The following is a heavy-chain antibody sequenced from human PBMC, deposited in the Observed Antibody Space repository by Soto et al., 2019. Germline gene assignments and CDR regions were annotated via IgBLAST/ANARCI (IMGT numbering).Heavy chain of an antibody. CDR3: TRDLGRRDGYNSEFDY. D-gene: IGHD5-12*01. CDR1: GFSFSDYG. V-gene: IGHV3-33*01. CDR2: IWYDGSNK. Sequence: GGSLRLSCAASGFSFSDYGMHWVRQAPGKGLEWVAIIWYDGSNKYYADSVKGRFTISRDNSKNTLYLQMNSLRAEDTAVYYCTRDLGRRDGYNSEFDYWGQGTLVTVSS. J-gene: IGHJ4*02.